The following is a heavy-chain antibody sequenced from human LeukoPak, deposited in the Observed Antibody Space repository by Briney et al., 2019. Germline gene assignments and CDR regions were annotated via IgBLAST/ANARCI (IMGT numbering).Heavy chain of an antibody. CDR2: IGTSSSYI. V-gene: IGHV3-21*01. Sequence: KPGGSLRLSCTASGFTFNGYSMNWVRQAPGKGLEWVSSIGTSSSYIYYADSVKGRFTISRNNPKNSLYLQMNSLRAEDTAVYYCARNRGDPSYFDYWGQGTLVTVSS. J-gene: IGHJ4*02. D-gene: IGHD4-17*01. CDR1: GFTFNGYS. CDR3: ARNRGDPSYFDY.